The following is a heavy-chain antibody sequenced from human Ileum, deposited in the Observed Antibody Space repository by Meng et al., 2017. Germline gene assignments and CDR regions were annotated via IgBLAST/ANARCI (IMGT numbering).Heavy chain of an antibody. CDR2: MGLGHSHG. V-gene: IGHV3-21*02. Sequence: EAERVVSGGGLVKPGGSLRLSCVGSRSIFDSYDMTWIRQAPGKGPEWVASMGLGHSHGSYADSVIGRFTVSRDNAKTSFFLQMNSLRAEDTAIYYCASDPNWSTTWGQGTLVTVSS. CDR1: RSIFDSYD. J-gene: IGHJ5*02. CDR3: ASDPNWSTT.